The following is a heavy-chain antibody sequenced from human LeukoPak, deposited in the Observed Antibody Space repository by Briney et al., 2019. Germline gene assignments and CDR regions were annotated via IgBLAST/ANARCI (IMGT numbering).Heavy chain of an antibody. Sequence: PGGSLRLSCAASGFTFSDYSLHWVRQAPGRGLEWLSYVTGSSSHMYYVDSVKGRFTISRDNAKNSVYLQMNSLRVDDTAAYYCARGTGSGSYLIDYWGQGTLVTVSS. CDR3: ARGTGSGSYLIDY. V-gene: IGHV3-48*01. CDR2: VTGSSSHM. J-gene: IGHJ4*02. CDR1: GFTFSDYS. D-gene: IGHD3-10*01.